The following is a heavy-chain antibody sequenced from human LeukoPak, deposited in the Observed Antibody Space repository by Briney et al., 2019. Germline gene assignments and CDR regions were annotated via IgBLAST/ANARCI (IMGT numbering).Heavy chain of an antibody. J-gene: IGHJ4*02. D-gene: IGHD1-14*01. Sequence: GGSVRLSCAASSFTFRSYGMHWVRQAPGKGLEWVAFIRYDGRNIYYADSVKGRFTVFRDDSKNTLYLAMTSLRLEDTAVYYCANSWDSRYLSDYWGQGTLVTVSS. CDR3: ANSWDSRYLSDY. V-gene: IGHV3-30*02. CDR1: SFTFRSYG. CDR2: IRYDGRNI.